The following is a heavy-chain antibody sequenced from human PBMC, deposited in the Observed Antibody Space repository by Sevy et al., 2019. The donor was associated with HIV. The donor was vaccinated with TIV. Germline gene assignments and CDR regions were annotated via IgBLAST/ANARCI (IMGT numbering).Heavy chain of an antibody. V-gene: IGHV4-59*08. D-gene: IGHD1-26*01. CDR1: GGSITSLY. CDR3: AGENAWGRGYS. J-gene: IGHJ4*02. Sequence: SETLFLTCTVSGGSITSLYWNWIRQPPGKGLEWIANIYYNGHINYNPSLKSRVTLSLVTSKNQFSLRLSSVTAADTAMYYCAGENAWGRGYSWGQGTLVTVSS. CDR2: IYYNGHI.